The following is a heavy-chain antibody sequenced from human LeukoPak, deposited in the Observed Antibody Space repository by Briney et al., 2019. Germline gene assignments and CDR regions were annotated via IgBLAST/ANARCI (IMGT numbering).Heavy chain of an antibody. CDR2: ISYDGSNK. CDR3: AKSNLKYFDS. CDR1: GFTFSSYA. Sequence: PGGSLRLSCAASGFTFSSYAMHWVRQAPGKGLEWVAVISYDGSNKYYADSVKGRFTVSRDNSKNTLYLQMNSLRAEDTAVYYCAKSNLKYFDSWGQGTLVTVSS. V-gene: IGHV3-30*04. J-gene: IGHJ4*02.